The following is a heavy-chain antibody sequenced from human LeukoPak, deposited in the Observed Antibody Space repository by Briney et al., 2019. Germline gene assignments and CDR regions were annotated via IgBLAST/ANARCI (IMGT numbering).Heavy chain of an antibody. CDR2: ISSISTTI. CDR3: AKAFVPYCSGGSCYSDDY. J-gene: IGHJ4*02. V-gene: IGHV3-48*01. Sequence: GGSLRLSCAASGFTFSSYSMNWVRQAPGKGLEWVSYISSISTTIYYADSVKGRFTISRDNSKNTLYLQMNSLRAEDTAVYYCAKAFVPYCSGGSCYSDDYWGQGTLVTVSS. CDR1: GFTFSSYS. D-gene: IGHD2-15*01.